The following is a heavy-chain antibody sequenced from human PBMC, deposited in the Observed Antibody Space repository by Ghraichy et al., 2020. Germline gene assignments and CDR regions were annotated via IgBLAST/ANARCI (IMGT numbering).Heavy chain of an antibody. CDR2: INPNSGGT. CDR3: ARDEGSRGPHARLS. Sequence: ASVKVSCKASGYTFTGYYMHWVRQAPGQGLEWMGRINPNSGGTNYAQKFQGRVTMTRDTSISTAYMELSRLRSDDTAVYYCARDEGSRGPHARLSWGQGTLVTVSS. CDR1: GYTFTGYY. V-gene: IGHV1-2*06. D-gene: IGHD6-6*01. J-gene: IGHJ5*02.